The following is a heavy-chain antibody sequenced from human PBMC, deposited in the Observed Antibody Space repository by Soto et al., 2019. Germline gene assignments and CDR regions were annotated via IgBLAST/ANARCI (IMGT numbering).Heavy chain of an antibody. CDR1: GFTFSSYS. CDR3: AKKVNSGSGSHYFDY. CDR2: FRTSGDGGTT. V-gene: IGHV3-23*01. D-gene: IGHD3-10*01. Sequence: GGSLRLSCAASGFTFSSYSMSWVRQAPGKGLEWVSGFRTSGDGGTTYYADSVKGRFTISRDNSKNTLFLQMNSLRAEDTAIYYRAKKVNSGSGSHYFDYWGQGTLVTVSS. J-gene: IGHJ4*02.